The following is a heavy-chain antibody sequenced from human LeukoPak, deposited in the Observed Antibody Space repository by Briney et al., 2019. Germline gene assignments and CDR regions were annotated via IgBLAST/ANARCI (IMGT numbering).Heavy chain of an antibody. CDR3: AMATTSLPDLDY. J-gene: IGHJ4*02. CDR2: IGGNGGST. D-gene: IGHD2/OR15-2a*01. Sequence: GGSLRLSCAASRFTFSNYAMSWVRQAPGKGLEWVSAIGGNGGSTYYADSVKGRFTISRDNSKDTLYLQMNSLRAEDTAVYYCAMATTSLPDLDYWGQGTLVTVSS. V-gene: IGHV3-23*01. CDR1: RFTFSNYA.